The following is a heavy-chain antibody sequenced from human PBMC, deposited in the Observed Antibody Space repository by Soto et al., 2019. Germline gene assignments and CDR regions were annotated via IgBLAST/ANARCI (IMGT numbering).Heavy chain of an antibody. J-gene: IGHJ4*02. CDR1: GFTFSDHA. D-gene: IGHD2-15*01. Sequence: EVQLLESGGGLVQPGGSLRLSYTASGFTFSDHAMTWVRQAPGKGLEWLSGISGGGSGAYYADSVKGRFTVSRANSNNTLFLQMGSLRVEDTAVYYCAIDLWWYTHWGQGTLVTVSS. CDR2: ISGGGSGA. CDR3: AIDLWWYTH. V-gene: IGHV3-23*01.